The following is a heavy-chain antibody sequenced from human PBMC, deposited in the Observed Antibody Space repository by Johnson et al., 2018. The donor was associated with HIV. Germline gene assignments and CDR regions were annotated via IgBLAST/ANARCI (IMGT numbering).Heavy chain of an antibody. CDR3: AKDHRFTPDAFDI. CDR1: GFTFDEYA. Sequence: VQLVESGGGLVQPGRSLRLSCVASGFTFDEYAMHWVRQAPGKGLEWVSGISGGDGRTFYADSVRGRFTISRDNSKNTLYLQMNSLRDEDTAVYYCAKDHRFTPDAFDIWGQGTMVTVSS. J-gene: IGHJ3*02. CDR2: ISGGDGRT. V-gene: IGHV3-23*04.